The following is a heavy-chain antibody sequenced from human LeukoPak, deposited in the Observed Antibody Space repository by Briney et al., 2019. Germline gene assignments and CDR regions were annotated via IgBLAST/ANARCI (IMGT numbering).Heavy chain of an antibody. D-gene: IGHD7-27*01. CDR1: GFPLRNAW. J-gene: IGHJ4*02. CDR3: TTDPSSLALGDY. CDR2: IRNKTEGGTT. Sequence: PGGPLTLFCGASGFPLRNAWVLGVRPARGGGRVWVGRIRNKTEGGTTDYAAPVKGRFTISRDDSKNTLYLQMDSLKTEDTALYYCTTDPSSLALGDYWGQGTRVTVPS. V-gene: IGHV3-15*01.